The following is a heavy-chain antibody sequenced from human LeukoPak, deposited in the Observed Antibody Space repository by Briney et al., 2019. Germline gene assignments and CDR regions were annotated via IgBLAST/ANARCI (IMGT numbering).Heavy chain of an antibody. CDR1: GFTFSSYA. CDR3: VRDVWGDRDGFFEY. Sequence: GGSLRLSCAASGFTFSSYAMSWVRQAPGKGLEWVSAISGSGGSTYYADSVKGRFTISRDNSKNTLYLQMNSLRAEDTAVYYCVRDVWGDRDGFFEYWGQGTLVTVAS. V-gene: IGHV3-23*01. J-gene: IGHJ4*02. D-gene: IGHD2-21*01. CDR2: ISGSGGST.